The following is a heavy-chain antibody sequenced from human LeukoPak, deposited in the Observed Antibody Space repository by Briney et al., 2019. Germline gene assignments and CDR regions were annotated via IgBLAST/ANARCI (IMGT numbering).Heavy chain of an antibody. CDR3: AKDMIVVVITGDAFDI. V-gene: IGHV3-23*01. J-gene: IGHJ3*02. CDR2: ISGSGGST. D-gene: IGHD3-22*01. Sequence: GGSLRLSCAASGFTFDDYAMHWVRQAPGKGLEWVSAISGSGGSTYYADSVKGRFTISRDNSKNTLYLQMNSLRAEDTAVYYCAKDMIVVVITGDAFDIWGQGTMVTVSS. CDR1: GFTFDDYA.